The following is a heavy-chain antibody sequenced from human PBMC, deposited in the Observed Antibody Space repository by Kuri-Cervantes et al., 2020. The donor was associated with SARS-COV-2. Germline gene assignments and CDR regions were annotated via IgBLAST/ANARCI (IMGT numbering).Heavy chain of an antibody. CDR3: ARELRFLEWLPQSESYMDV. V-gene: IGHV1-2*02. Sequence: ASVKVSCKASGYTFTGYYMHWVRQAPGQGLEWMGWINPNSGGTNYAQKFQGRVTMTRDTSISTAYMELRSLRSDDTAVYYCARELRFLEWLPQSESYMDVWGKGTTVTVSS. CDR1: GYTFTGYY. J-gene: IGHJ6*03. D-gene: IGHD3-3*01. CDR2: INPNSGGT.